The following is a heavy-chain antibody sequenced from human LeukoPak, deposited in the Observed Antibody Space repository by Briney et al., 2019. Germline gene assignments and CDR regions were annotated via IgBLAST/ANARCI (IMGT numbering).Heavy chain of an antibody. CDR2: IDWDDDK. V-gene: IGHV2-70*01. D-gene: IGHD4-17*01. Sequence: SGPTQVNPTQTLTLTCTFSGFSLSTSGMCVSWIRQPPGKVLEWLALIDWDDDKYYSTSLKTRLTISKDTSKNQVVLTMTNMDPVDTATYYCARAPGYGDPFDYWGQGTLVTVSS. J-gene: IGHJ4*02. CDR1: GFSLSTSGMC. CDR3: ARAPGYGDPFDY.